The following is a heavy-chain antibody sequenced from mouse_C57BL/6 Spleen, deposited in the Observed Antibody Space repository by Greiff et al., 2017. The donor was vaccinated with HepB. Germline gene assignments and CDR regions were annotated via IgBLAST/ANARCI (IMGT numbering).Heavy chain of an antibody. Sequence: EVQLQQSGAELVRPGASVKLSCTASGFNIKDDYMHWVKQRPEQGLEWIGWIDPENGDTEYASKFQGKATITADTSSNTAYLQLSSLTSEDTAVYYCQLGRGFAYWGQGTLVTVSA. CDR3: QLGRGFAY. CDR2: IDPENGDT. CDR1: GFNIKDDY. D-gene: IGHD4-1*02. V-gene: IGHV14-4*01. J-gene: IGHJ3*01.